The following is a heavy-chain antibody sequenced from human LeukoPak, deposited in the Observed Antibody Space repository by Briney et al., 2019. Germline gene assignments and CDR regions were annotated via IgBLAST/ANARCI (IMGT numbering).Heavy chain of an antibody. V-gene: IGHV4-39*07. CDR3: ARGGPYDGSGQWGPNWFDP. CDR1: GGSISSSSYY. CDR2: IYYSGST. Sequence: PSETLSLTCTVSGGSISSSSYYWGWIRQPPGKGLEWIGSIYYSGSTYYDPSLKSRVTISVDTSKNQFSLKLSSVTAADTAVYYCARGGPYDGSGQWGPNWFDPWGQGTLVTVSS. D-gene: IGHD3-22*01. J-gene: IGHJ5*02.